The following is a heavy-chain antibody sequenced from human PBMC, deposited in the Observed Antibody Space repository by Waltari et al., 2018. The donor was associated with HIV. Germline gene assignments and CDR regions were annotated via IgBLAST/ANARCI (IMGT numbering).Heavy chain of an antibody. CDR3: ATLFWSGYADFDY. Sequence: QVQLVQSGAEVKKPGASVKVSCKASGYTFTGYYMHWVRQAPGQGLEWMGWINPNSGGTNYAQKCQGRVTMTRDTSISTAYMELSRLRSDDTAVYYCATLFWSGYADFDYWGQGTLVTVSS. J-gene: IGHJ4*02. V-gene: IGHV1-2*02. CDR2: INPNSGGT. CDR1: GYTFTGYY. D-gene: IGHD3-3*01.